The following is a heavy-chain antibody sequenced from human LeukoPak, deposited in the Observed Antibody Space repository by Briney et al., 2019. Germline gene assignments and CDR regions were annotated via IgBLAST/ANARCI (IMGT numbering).Heavy chain of an antibody. CDR3: AKDTYPYYYDSSGYFPFGY. CDR2: ISGSGGST. V-gene: IGHV3-23*01. CDR1: GFTFSSYG. D-gene: IGHD3-22*01. Sequence: GGSLRLSCAASGFTFSSYGMSWVRQAPGKGLGWVSAISGSGGSTYYADSVKGRFTISRDNSKNTLYLQMNSLRAEDTAVYYCAKDTYPYYYDSSGYFPFGYWGQGTLVTVSS. J-gene: IGHJ4*02.